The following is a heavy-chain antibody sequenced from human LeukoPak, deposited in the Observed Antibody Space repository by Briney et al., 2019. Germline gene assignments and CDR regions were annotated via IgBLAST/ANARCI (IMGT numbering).Heavy chain of an antibody. D-gene: IGHD1-7*01. CDR3: AKSARTNWNFVLDAFDV. Sequence: GGSLRLSCAGSGFPFNNYAIVWVRQVPGKGLEWASAISSSGDNAYYADSVKGRFTISRDNSRNTLFLQMNSLRPEDTALYYCAKSARTNWNFVLDAFDVWGQGTMVTVSS. CDR1: GFPFNNYA. J-gene: IGHJ3*01. CDR2: ISSSGDNA. V-gene: IGHV3-23*01.